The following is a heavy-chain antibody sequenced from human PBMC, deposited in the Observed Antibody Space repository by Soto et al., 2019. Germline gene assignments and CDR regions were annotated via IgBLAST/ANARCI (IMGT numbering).Heavy chain of an antibody. J-gene: IGHJ4*02. CDR3: ARDVPNYYGSGESNFDY. Sequence: QVQLVQSGAEVKKPGASVKVSCKASGYTFTSYYMHWVRQAPGQGLEWMGIINPSGGSTSYAQKFQGRVTMTRDTSKSTVYMELSSLRSEDTAVYYCARDVPNYYGSGESNFDYWGQGTLVTVSS. V-gene: IGHV1-46*01. D-gene: IGHD3-10*01. CDR2: INPSGGST. CDR1: GYTFTSYY.